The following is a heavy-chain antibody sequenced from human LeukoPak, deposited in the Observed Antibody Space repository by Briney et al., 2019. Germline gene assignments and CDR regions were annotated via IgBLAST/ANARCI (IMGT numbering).Heavy chain of an antibody. J-gene: IGHJ4*02. CDR1: GFTFSSYS. Sequence: GGSLRLSCAASGFTFSSYSMNWVRQAPGKGLEWVSAISGSGGSTYYADSVKGRFTISRDNSKDTLYLQMNSLRAEDTAVYYCAKDTIYCSGGSCYLDYYFDYWGQGTLVTVSS. CDR2: ISGSGGST. V-gene: IGHV3-23*01. D-gene: IGHD2-15*01. CDR3: AKDTIYCSGGSCYLDYYFDY.